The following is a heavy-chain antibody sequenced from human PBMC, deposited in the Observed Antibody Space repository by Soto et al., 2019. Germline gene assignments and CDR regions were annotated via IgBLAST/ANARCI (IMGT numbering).Heavy chain of an antibody. D-gene: IGHD7-27*01. CDR3: AKYLGHGGRGAFDI. CDR1: GFTFSFYG. Sequence: QVQLVESGGGVVQPGRSLRLSCAASGFTFSFYGMHWVRQAPGKGLEWVAVISYDGSNKYYADSVKGRFTISRDNSKNTLDLQMNSLRAEDTAVYYCAKYLGHGGRGAFDIWGQGTMVTVSS. CDR2: ISYDGSNK. V-gene: IGHV3-30*18. J-gene: IGHJ3*02.